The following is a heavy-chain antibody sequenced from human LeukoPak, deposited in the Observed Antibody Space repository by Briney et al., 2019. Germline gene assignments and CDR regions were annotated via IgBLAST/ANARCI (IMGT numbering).Heavy chain of an antibody. CDR3: ARDSSGWANYFDC. J-gene: IGHJ4*02. D-gene: IGHD6-19*01. Sequence: SQTLSLTCAISGDSVASKSAAWSWIRQSPSRGLEWLGRTYFRSKWDSDYALSVKSRIIINPDTSKNQFSLQLSSVTPEDTAVYYCARDSSGWANYFDCWGQGTLVTVSS. V-gene: IGHV6-1*01. CDR2: TYFRSKWDS. CDR1: GDSVASKSAA.